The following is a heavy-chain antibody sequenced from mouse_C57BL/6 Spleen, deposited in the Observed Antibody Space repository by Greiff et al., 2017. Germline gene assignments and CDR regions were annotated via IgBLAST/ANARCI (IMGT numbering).Heavy chain of an antibody. D-gene: IGHD2-4*01. CDR2: ISDGGSYT. Sequence: EVKLMESGGGLVKPGGSLKLSCAASGFTFSSYAMSWVRQTPEKRLEWVATISDGGSYTYYPDNVKGRFTISRDNAKNNLYLQMSHLKSEDTAMYYCARDDYDYDEDAMDYWGQGTSVTVSS. J-gene: IGHJ4*01. CDR1: GFTFSSYA. CDR3: ARDDYDYDEDAMDY. V-gene: IGHV5-4*01.